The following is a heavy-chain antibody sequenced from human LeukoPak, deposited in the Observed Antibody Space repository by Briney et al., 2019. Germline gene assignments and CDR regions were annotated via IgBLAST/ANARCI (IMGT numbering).Heavy chain of an antibody. CDR2: INSDGSST. Sequence: GGSLRLSCAASGFTFSSYWMHWVRQAPGKGLVWVSRINSDGSSTSYVDSVKGRFTISRDNAKNTLYLQMNSLRAEDTAVYYCARVGLQSRHFDYRGQGTLVTVSS. D-gene: IGHD4-11*01. J-gene: IGHJ4*02. V-gene: IGHV3-74*01. CDR1: GFTFSSYW. CDR3: ARVGLQSRHFDY.